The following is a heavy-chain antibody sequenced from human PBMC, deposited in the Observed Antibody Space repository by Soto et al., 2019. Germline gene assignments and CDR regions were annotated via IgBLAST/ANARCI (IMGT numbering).Heavy chain of an antibody. CDR2: ISWNSGSI. CDR3: ARTHSGYDFYFDY. CDR1: GFTFDDYA. J-gene: IGHJ4*02. D-gene: IGHD5-12*01. Sequence: PGGSLRLSCAASGFTFDDYAMHWVRQAPGKGLEWVSGISWNSGSIGYADSVKGRFTISRDNAKNSLYLQMNSLRAEDTALYYCARTHSGYDFYFDYWGQGTLVTVSS. V-gene: IGHV3-9*01.